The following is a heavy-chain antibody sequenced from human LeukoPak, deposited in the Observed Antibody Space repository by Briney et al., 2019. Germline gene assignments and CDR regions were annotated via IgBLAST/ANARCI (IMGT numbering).Heavy chain of an antibody. Sequence: PSENLSLTCAVYGGSFSGYYWSWIRPPPGKGLEWIGYSYYSGSTSYSPSLKSRVTILIDTSKNQFSLKLTYVTPADTAVYYCARVRLGVGDAFDIWGQGTMVTVST. CDR2: SYYSGST. V-gene: IGHV4-59*01. CDR3: ARVRLGVGDAFDI. J-gene: IGHJ3*02. CDR1: GGSFSGYY. D-gene: IGHD3-10*01.